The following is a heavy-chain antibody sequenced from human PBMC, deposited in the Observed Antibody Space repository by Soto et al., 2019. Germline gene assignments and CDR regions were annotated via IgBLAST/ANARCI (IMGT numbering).Heavy chain of an antibody. D-gene: IGHD3-16*01. J-gene: IGHJ4*02. CDR1: GFTVSNNH. CDR2: VHGGGST. CDR3: GVRLTRAASLDY. V-gene: IGHV3-53*01. Sequence: VQLVESGGGLIQPGGSLRLSCAASGFTVSNNHMTWVRQAAGKGLELVSFVHGGGSTSYADSVKGRFTISRDNSKNTLYLQRDSLRAEDAAIYYCGVRLTRAASLDYWGRGTLVTVSS.